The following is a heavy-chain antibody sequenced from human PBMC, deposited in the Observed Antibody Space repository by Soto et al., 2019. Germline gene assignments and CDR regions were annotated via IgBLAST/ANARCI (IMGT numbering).Heavy chain of an antibody. D-gene: IGHD2-21*01. CDR2: IYPGDSDT. Sequence: GESLKISCKGSGYSFSDKWIGWVRQVPGKGLEWMGIIYPGDSDTRYTPSFQGQVTISVARSINTAYLQWTSLKASDTATYYCARLGGYSGDYYYGIDVWGQGTPVTSP. J-gene: IGHJ6*02. CDR3: ARLGGYSGDYYYGIDV. V-gene: IGHV5-51*01. CDR1: GYSFSDKW.